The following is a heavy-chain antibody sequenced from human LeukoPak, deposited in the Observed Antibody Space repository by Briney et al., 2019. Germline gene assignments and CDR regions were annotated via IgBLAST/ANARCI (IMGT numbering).Heavy chain of an antibody. CDR1: GGSISSYY. V-gene: IGHV4-4*07. CDR2: IYTTGST. CDR3: ARGGTVNYYYMDV. Sequence: PSETLSLTCTVSGGSISSYYWSWIRQPAGKGLEWIGRIYTTGSTNYNPSLKSRVTMSVDTSKNRFSLKLSSVTAADTAVYYCARGGTVNYYYMDVWGKGTTVTVSS. D-gene: IGHD4-11*01. J-gene: IGHJ6*03.